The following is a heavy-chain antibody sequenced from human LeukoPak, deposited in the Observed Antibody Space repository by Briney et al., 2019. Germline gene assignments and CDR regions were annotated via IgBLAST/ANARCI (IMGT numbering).Heavy chain of an antibody. V-gene: IGHV3-30*02. J-gene: IGHJ6*03. CDR3: AKDRDYGDYPSAYYYYMDV. CDR1: GFTFSTYG. CDR2: IRYDGTNK. D-gene: IGHD4-17*01. Sequence: GGSLRLSCAASGFTFSTYGIHWVRQAPGRGLEWVAFIRYDGTNKWYADSVKGRFTISRDNSNNMLYLQMNSLRAEDTAVYHYAKDRDYGDYPSAYYYYMDVWGKGTTVTVSS.